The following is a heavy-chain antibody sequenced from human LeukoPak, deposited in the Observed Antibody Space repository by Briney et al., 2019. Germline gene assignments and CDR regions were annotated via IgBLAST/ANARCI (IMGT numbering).Heavy chain of an antibody. D-gene: IGHD5-18*01. Sequence: ASVKVSCKVSGYTLTELSMHWVRQAPGKGLEWMGGFDPEDGETIYAQKFQGRVTMTEDTSTDTAYMELSSLRSEDTAVYCCATALGYSYGYDYWGQGTLVTVSS. J-gene: IGHJ4*02. CDR1: GYTLTELS. CDR3: ATALGYSYGYDY. CDR2: FDPEDGET. V-gene: IGHV1-24*01.